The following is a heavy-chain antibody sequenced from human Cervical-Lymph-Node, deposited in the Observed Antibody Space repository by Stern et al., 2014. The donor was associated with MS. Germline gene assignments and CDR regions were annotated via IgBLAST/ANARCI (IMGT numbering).Heavy chain of an antibody. J-gene: IGHJ6*02. CDR2: IYNSGST. CDR1: GGSISSGGYY. D-gene: IGHD2-8*01. V-gene: IGHV4-31*03. CDR3: VSTNSALEGMDV. Sequence: VQLVESGPGLVKPSQTLSLTCTVSGGSISSGGYYWSWIRQHPGKGLEWIGYIYNSGSTYYNPSLKSRVIISVDTSKNQFSLKLSSVTAADTAVYYCVSTNSALEGMDVWGQGTTVTVSS.